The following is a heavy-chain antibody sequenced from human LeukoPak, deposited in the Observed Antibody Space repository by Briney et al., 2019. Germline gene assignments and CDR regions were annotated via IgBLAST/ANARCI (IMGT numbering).Heavy chain of an antibody. D-gene: IGHD3-16*02. V-gene: IGHV1-18*01. CDR3: ARDLVVRVSHYYYYGMDV. Sequence: GASVTVSFKSSGYTFTIYGISWVRQAPGQGLEWMGWISAYNGNTNYAQKLQGRVTITTDTSTNTAYMELRSLRSDDTAVYYCARDLVVRVSHYYYYGMDVWGQGTTVTVSS. J-gene: IGHJ6*02. CDR2: ISAYNGNT. CDR1: GYTFTIYG.